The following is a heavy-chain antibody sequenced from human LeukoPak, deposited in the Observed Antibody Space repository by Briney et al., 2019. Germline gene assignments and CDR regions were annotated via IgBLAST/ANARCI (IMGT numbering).Heavy chain of an antibody. CDR2: IYYSGST. D-gene: IGHD6-13*01. Sequence: SETLSLTCTVSGGSISSYYWSWIRQPPGKGLEWIGYIYYSGSTNYNPSLKSRVTISVDTSKNQFSLKLSSVTAADTAVYYCARGVRFSHSSWYSRDAFDIWGQGTMVTVSS. CDR1: GGSISSYY. V-gene: IGHV4-59*01. CDR3: ARGVRFSHSSWYSRDAFDI. J-gene: IGHJ3*02.